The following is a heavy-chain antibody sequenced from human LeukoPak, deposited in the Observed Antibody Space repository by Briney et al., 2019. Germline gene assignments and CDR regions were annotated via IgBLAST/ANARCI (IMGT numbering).Heavy chain of an antibody. D-gene: IGHD5-24*01. J-gene: IGHJ5*02. V-gene: IGHV5-51*01. CDR3: ARHRDGHNLNWFDP. CDR2: IYPGDSDT. Sequence: GESLKISCKTSGYSFTTYWIGWVRQMPGKGLEWMGVIYPGDSDTRYSPSFRGQVTISADKSISTAYLHWRSLKASDTAMYYCARHRDGHNLNWFDPWGQGTLVTVSS. CDR1: GYSFTTYW.